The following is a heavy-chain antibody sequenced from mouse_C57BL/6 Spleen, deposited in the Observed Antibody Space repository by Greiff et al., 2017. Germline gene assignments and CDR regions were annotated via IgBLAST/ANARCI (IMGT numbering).Heavy chain of an antibody. J-gene: IGHJ2*01. CDR2: ISDGGSYT. CDR3: ARAPNWDVKELDY. D-gene: IGHD4-1*01. V-gene: IGHV5-4*01. Sequence: EVQLVESGGGLVKPGGSLKLSCAASGFTFSSYAMSWVRQTPEKRLEWVATISDGGSYTYYPDNVKGRVTISRDNAKNNLYLQMSHLKSEDTAMYYCARAPNWDVKELDYWGQGTTLSVSS. CDR1: GFTFSSYA.